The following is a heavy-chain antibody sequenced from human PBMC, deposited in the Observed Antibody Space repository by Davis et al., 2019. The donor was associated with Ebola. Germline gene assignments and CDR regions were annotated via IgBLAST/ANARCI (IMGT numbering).Heavy chain of an antibody. CDR3: ARSFTIFGVVTDAFDI. D-gene: IGHD3-3*01. CDR1: GFTFSSYA. CDR2: ISGSGGST. V-gene: IGHV3-23*01. Sequence: GESLKISCAASGFTFSSYAMSWVRQAPGKGLEWVSAISGSGGSTYYADSVKGRFTISRDNSKNTLYLQMNSLRAEDTAVYYCARSFTIFGVVTDAFDIWGQGTMVTVSS. J-gene: IGHJ3*02.